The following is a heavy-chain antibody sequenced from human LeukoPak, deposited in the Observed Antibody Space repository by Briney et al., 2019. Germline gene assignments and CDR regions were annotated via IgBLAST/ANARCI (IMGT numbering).Heavy chain of an antibody. CDR3: AKASVGHCSGAFCYHFDS. D-gene: IGHD2-15*01. CDR2: IRGSNPGT. V-gene: IGHV3-23*01. CDR1: GFTFSTYA. J-gene: IGHJ4*02. Sequence: PGGSLRLSCAPSGFTFSTYAMSSVPHTPGKGLGCVAAIRGSNPGTYHARSVRGRFTISRDNSKNTLHLQMNGLRAEDAAIYYCAKASVGHCSGAFCYHFDSWGQGTLVTVSS.